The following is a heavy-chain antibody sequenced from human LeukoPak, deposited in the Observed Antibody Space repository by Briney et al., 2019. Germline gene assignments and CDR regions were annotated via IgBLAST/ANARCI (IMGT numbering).Heavy chain of an antibody. J-gene: IGHJ4*02. CDR3: ARRWFGETFDY. D-gene: IGHD3-10*01. Sequence: GGSLRLSCAASGFTFSSYAMHWVRQAPGKGLEWVSYISSSGSTIYYADSVKGRFTISRDNAKNSLYLQMNSLRAEDTAVYYCARRWFGETFDYWGQGTLVTVSS. CDR2: ISSSGSTI. CDR1: GFTFSSYA. V-gene: IGHV3-48*04.